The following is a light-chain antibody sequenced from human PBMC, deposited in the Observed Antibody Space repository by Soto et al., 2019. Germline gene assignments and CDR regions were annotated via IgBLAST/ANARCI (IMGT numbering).Light chain of an antibody. V-gene: IGLV2-23*01. CDR1: SSYVGIYNL. Sequence: QSALTQPDSVSGSPGQSITISCTGISSYVGIYNLVSWYQQHPGRVPKLIIYEDSMRPSGVSDRFSGSKSGNTASLTISGLPAEDEADYYCCSYAYSSVVFGGGTKLTVL. CDR3: CSYAYSSVV. CDR2: EDS. J-gene: IGLJ2*01.